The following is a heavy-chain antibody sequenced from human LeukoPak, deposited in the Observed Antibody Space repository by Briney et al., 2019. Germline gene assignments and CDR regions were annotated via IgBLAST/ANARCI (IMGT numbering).Heavy chain of an antibody. CDR3: ARANGRESSEAPVDTAMVTFEDRWYYFDY. CDR2: IKQDGSEK. CDR1: GFTFSSYW. V-gene: IGHV3-7*01. J-gene: IGHJ4*02. Sequence: GGSLRLSCAASGFTFSSYWMSWVRQAPGKGLEWVANIKQDGSEKYYVDSVKGRFTISRDNAKNSLYLQMNSLRAEDTAVYYCARANGRESSEAPVDTAMVTFEDRWYYFDYWGQGTLVTVSS. D-gene: IGHD5-18*01.